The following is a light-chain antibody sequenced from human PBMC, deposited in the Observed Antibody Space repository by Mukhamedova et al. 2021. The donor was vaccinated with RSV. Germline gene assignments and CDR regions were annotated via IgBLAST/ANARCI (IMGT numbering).Light chain of an antibody. CDR1: SLRNFY. J-gene: IGLJ1*01. CDR2: AKN. Sequence: RITCQAYSLRNFYAYWYQPKPGQASLFFMYAKNNLPSGIPDRFPGSSLGNAASLTITGAQAEDEADYDCNSRDGSGNHYVFGPGT. CDR3: NSRDGSGNHYV. V-gene: IGLV3-19*01.